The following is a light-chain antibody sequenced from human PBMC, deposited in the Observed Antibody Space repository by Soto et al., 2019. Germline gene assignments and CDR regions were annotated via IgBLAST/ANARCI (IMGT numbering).Light chain of an antibody. Sequence: QLVLTQSSSASASLGSSVKLTCTLNSGHSSYIIAWHQQQPGKAPRYLMKLEGSGSYNKGSGVPDRFSGSSSGADRYLTISNLQFEDEADYYRETWDSNTHGVFGGGTKVTVL. CDR3: ETWDSNTHGV. CDR1: SGHSSYI. CDR2: LEGSGSY. J-gene: IGLJ3*02. V-gene: IGLV4-60*02.